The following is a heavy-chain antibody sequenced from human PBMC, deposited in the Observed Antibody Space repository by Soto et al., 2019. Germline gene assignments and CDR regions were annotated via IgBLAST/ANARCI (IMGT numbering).Heavy chain of an antibody. CDR1: GFTVSSNY. CDR3: ARDRVESGYPEYFQH. Sequence: GGSLRLSCAASGFTVSSNYMSWVRQAPGKGLEWVSVIYSGGSTYYADSVKGRLTISRDISKNTLYLQMNSLRAEDRALYYCARDRVESGYPEYFQHWGQGTLVTVSS. CDR2: IYSGGST. V-gene: IGHV3-53*01. J-gene: IGHJ1*01. D-gene: IGHD3-22*01.